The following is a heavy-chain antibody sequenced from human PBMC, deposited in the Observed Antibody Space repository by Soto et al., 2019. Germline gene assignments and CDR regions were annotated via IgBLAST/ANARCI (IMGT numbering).Heavy chain of an antibody. CDR3: ARDILEWLLYPKAFDI. Sequence: ASVKVSCKASGYTFTSYGISWVRQAPGQGLEWMGWISAYNGNTNYAQKLQGRVTMTTDTSTSTAYMELRSLRSDDTAVYYCARDILEWLLYPKAFDIWGQGTMVTVSS. CDR1: GYTFTSYG. CDR2: ISAYNGNT. V-gene: IGHV1-18*01. J-gene: IGHJ3*02. D-gene: IGHD3-3*01.